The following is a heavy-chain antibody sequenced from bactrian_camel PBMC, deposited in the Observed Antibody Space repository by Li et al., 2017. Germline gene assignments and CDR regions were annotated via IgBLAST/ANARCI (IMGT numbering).Heavy chain of an antibody. CDR3: AADREISLSRLAALGVRSVLGFHT. CDR2: ITFHGRG. CDR1: GLTFDFEDYI. D-gene: IGHD2*01. V-gene: IGHV3S63*01. J-gene: IGHJ4*01. Sequence: VQLVESGGGSVQVGGSLRLSCTASGLTFDFEDYIMGWFRQTPGKEREGVSAITFHGRGYYSDSVQGRFTISRDNAKKTLYLQMNSLKPEDTAMYYCAADREISLSRLAALGVRSVLGFHTWGQGTQVTVS.